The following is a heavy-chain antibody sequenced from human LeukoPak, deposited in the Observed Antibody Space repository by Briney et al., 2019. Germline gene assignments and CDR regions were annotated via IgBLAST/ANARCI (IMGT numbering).Heavy chain of an antibody. CDR3: ARDPVAGTHLPSIEHYYYGMDV. V-gene: IGHV1-18*01. J-gene: IGHJ6*02. Sequence: GASVKVSCKASGYTFTSYGISWVRQAPGQGLEWMGWISAYNGNTNYAQKLQGRVTMTTDTSTSTAYMELRSLRSDDTAVYYCARDPVAGTHLPSIEHYYYGMDVWGQGTTVTVSS. CDR2: ISAYNGNT. CDR1: GYTFTSYG. D-gene: IGHD6-19*01.